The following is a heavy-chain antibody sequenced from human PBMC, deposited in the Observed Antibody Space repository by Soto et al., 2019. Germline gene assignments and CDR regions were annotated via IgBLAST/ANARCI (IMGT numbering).Heavy chain of an antibody. CDR2: IYSSGIT. V-gene: IGHV4-31*03. J-gene: IGHJ4*02. CDR3: ATNPNGLYYFDY. D-gene: IGHD2-8*01. CDR1: GGSISSGGYY. Sequence: QVQLQESGPGLVQPSQTLSLTCTVSGGSISSGGYYWSWIRHHPGKGLEWIGYIYSSGITYYDPSLKRRVTMSVDMSKNQVSLRLSSVTAADTAVYHCATNPNGLYYFDYWGQGALVTVSS.